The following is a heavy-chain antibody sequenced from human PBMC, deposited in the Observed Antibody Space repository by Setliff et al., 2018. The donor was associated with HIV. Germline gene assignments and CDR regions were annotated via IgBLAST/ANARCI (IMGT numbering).Heavy chain of an antibody. Sequence: PGGSLRLSCAASGFTFRNYNFNWVRQAPGRGLEWVSLISIGSGAAIYYAESVQGRFTVSRDNSKNSLYLQMNSLRVEDTAVYYCARDYLYYNMYNGSPVYGMDVWGQGTTVTVSS. D-gene: IGHD3-10*01. V-gene: IGHV3-48*03. CDR2: ISIGSGAAI. CDR3: ARDYLYYNMYNGSPVYGMDV. CDR1: GFTFRNYN. J-gene: IGHJ6*02.